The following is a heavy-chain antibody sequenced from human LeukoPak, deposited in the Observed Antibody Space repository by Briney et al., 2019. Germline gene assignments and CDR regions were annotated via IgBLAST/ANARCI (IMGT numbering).Heavy chain of an antibody. V-gene: IGHV4-34*01. CDR3: ASDIDSSSSGSLN. CDR1: GETFSGHF. J-gene: IGHJ4*02. D-gene: IGHD6-6*01. CDR2: SSHSGDT. Sequence: SETLSLTCAVYGETFSGHFWSWIRQAPGKGLEWIGESSHSGDTKYNPSLKSRVTVAVDTSKNQFSLHLTSVTAADTAVYYCASDIDSSSSGSLNWGQGTLVTVSS.